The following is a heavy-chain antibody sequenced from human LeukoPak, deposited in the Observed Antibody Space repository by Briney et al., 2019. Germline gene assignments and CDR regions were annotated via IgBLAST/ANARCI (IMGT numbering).Heavy chain of an antibody. J-gene: IGHJ2*01. CDR1: GFTFDDYG. CDR2: INWNGGST. D-gene: IGHD5-12*01. CDR3: ARGGLRLWYFDL. V-gene: IGHV3-20*01. Sequence: PGGSLRLSCAASGFTFDDYGMSWVRQAPGKGLEWVSGINWNGGSTGYADSVKGRFTISRDNAKNSLYLQMNSLRAEDTALYHCARGGLRLWYFDLWGRGTLVTISS.